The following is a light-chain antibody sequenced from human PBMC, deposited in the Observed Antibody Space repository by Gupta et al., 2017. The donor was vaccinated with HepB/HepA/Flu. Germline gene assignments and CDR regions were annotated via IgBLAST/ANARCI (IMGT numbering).Light chain of an antibody. J-gene: IGLJ1*01. CDR1: SLPKQD. V-gene: IGLV3-25*03. CDR3: QSTDSSGSYV. Sequence: SYELTQPPSVSVSPGQTARITCSGDSLPKQDAYWYQQKPGQAPVLVIYKDSERPSGLPGRFSAASSATTATFTIRGVQAEDDAYYYCQSTDSSGSYVFGTGTKLTVL. CDR2: KDS.